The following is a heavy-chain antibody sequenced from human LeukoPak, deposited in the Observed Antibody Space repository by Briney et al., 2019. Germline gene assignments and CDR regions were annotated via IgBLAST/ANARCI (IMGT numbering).Heavy chain of an antibody. V-gene: IGHV3-23*01. CDR3: AREYIVVVVAARYDAFDI. Sequence: GGSLRLSCAASGFSFANSVISWIRQAPGKGPEWVSAISGSGDRTDYADSVKGRFTISRDNSKNTLYLQMNSLRAEDTAVYYCAREYIVVVVAARYDAFDIWGQGTMVTVSS. CDR2: ISGSGDRT. D-gene: IGHD2-15*01. CDR1: GFSFANSV. J-gene: IGHJ3*02.